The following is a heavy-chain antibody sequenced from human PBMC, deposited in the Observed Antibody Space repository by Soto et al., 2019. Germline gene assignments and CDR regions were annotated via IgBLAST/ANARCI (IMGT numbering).Heavy chain of an antibody. CDR1: GFTFNNYG. CDR2: ITDSGGST. D-gene: IGHD4-17*01. J-gene: IGHJ4*02. CDR3: ATAATVVTLYYFDY. V-gene: IGHV3-23*01. Sequence: EVQLLESGGGLVQPGGSLRLSCAASGFTFNNYGMSWVRQAPGKGLEWVSAITDSGGSTYYADSVKGRYTSSRDNAKNPEYLQLNSLRAEDTAVYYCATAATVVTLYYFDYWGQGTLVTVSS.